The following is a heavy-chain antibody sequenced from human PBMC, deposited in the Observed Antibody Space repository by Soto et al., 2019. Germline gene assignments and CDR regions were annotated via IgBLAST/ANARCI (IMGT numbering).Heavy chain of an antibody. J-gene: IGHJ6*02. CDR1: GGSISSSRYY. V-gene: IGHV4-39*01. CDR3: AGGDYYHSSGYYFYYYTMDV. D-gene: IGHD3-22*01. Sequence: PSETLSLTCAVSGGSISSSRYYWGWIRQPPGKGLEWIGNVYYGGSTYYNPSLKSRVTISVETSKSQFSLKLSSVTAADTAVYYCAGGDYYHSSGYYFYYYTMDVWGQGTTVTVSS. CDR2: VYYGGST.